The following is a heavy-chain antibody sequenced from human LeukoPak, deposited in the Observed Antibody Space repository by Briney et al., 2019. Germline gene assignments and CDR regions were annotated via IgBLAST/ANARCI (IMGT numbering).Heavy chain of an antibody. CDR2: ISSSSSYI. J-gene: IGHJ6*02. CDR1: GFTFSSYS. V-gene: IGHV3-21*01. CDR3: ARDSITMVRGPGWVYGMDV. Sequence: GGSLRLSCAAPGFTFSSYSMNWVRQAPGKGLEWVPSISSSSSYIYYADSVKGRFTISRDNAKNSLYLQMNSLRAEDTAVYYCARDSITMVRGPGWVYGMDVWGQGTTVTVSS. D-gene: IGHD3-10*01.